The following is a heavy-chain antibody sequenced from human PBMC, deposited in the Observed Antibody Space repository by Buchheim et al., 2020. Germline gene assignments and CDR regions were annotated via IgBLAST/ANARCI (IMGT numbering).Heavy chain of an antibody. Sequence: QVQLQESGPGLVKPSETLSLTCTVSGGSISSYYWSWIRQPPGKGLEWIGYIYYSGTTYYNPSLKSRPTISIDTSKNQFSLKLSSVTAADTAVYYCARDRFSVTMVRGIIGPLTYAMDVWGQGTT. D-gene: IGHD3-10*01. CDR3: ARDRFSVTMVRGIIGPLTYAMDV. J-gene: IGHJ6*02. CDR1: GGSISSYY. V-gene: IGHV4-30-4*01. CDR2: IYYSGTT.